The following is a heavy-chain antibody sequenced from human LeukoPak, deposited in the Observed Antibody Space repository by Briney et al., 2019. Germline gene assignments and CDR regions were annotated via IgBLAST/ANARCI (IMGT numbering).Heavy chain of an antibody. J-gene: IGHJ3*02. V-gene: IGHV1-69*05. D-gene: IGHD6-13*01. CDR1: GGTFSSYA. Sequence: SVKVSCKASGGTFSSYAISWVRQAPGQGLEWMGGIIPIFGTANYAQKFQGRVTMTTDTSTSTAYMELRSLRSDDTAVYYCARGSTSRKTAAGTIAFDIWGQGTMVTVSS. CDR3: ARGSTSRKTAAGTIAFDI. CDR2: IIPIFGTA.